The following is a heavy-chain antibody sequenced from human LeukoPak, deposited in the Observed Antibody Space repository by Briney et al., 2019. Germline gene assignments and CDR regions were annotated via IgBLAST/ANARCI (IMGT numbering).Heavy chain of an antibody. CDR1: GFTFSTYG. CDR2: IRYDGSNK. Sequence: GGSLRLSCAASGFTFSTYGMHWVRQAPGKGLEWVAFIRYDGSNKYYADSVKGRFTISRDNSKNTVYLQMNSLRAEDTAVYYCARGVITGTTRSWFDPWGQGTLVTVSS. CDR3: ARGVITGTTRSWFDP. J-gene: IGHJ5*02. V-gene: IGHV3-30*02. D-gene: IGHD1-7*01.